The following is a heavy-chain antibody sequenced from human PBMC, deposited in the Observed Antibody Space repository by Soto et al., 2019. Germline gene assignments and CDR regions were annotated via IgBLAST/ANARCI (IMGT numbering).Heavy chain of an antibody. CDR1: GSTFTGYY. CDR2: INPNSGGT. CDR3: ARGWAAAGSLYFDY. D-gene: IGHD6-13*01. J-gene: IGHJ4*02. V-gene: IGHV1-2*02. Sequence: ASVNVSFTASGSTFTGYYMDWVRQAPGQGLEWMGWINPNSGGTNYAQKFQGRVTMTRDTSISTAYMELSRLRSDDTAVYYCARGWAAAGSLYFDYWGQGTLVPVSS.